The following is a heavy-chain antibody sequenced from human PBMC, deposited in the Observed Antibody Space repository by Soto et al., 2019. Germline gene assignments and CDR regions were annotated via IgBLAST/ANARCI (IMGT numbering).Heavy chain of an antibody. CDR1: GFTFSGYA. V-gene: IGHV3-23*01. J-gene: IGHJ4*02. CDR2: ISGSGAST. D-gene: IGHD2-2*01. CDR3: ANLYCSSTSCVY. Sequence: GGSQRLSCAASGFTFSGYAVSWVRQAPGKGLEWVSGISGSGASTYYADSVKGRFTISRDNSKNTLYLQMNSLRAEDTAVYYCANLYCSSTSCVYWGQGTLVTVSS.